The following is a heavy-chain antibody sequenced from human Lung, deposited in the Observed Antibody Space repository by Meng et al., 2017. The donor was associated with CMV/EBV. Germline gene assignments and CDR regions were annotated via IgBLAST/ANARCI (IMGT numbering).Heavy chain of an antibody. V-gene: IGHV4-34*01. CDR2: INHSGST. J-gene: IGHJ6*01. CDR3: ARAGRSYGMDV. CDR1: GGSFSGYY. Sequence: SCAVYGGSFSGYYWSWIRQPPGKGLEWIGEINHSGSTNYNPSLKSRVTISVDTSKNQFSLKLSSVTAADTAVYYCARAGRSYGMDVWAQGNTV.